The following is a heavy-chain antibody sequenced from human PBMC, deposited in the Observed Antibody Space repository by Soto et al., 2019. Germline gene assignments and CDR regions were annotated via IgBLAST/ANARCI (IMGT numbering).Heavy chain of an antibody. CDR2: ISHDGSLS. CDR3: VNQEVGATVYFDH. V-gene: IGHV3-30*04. D-gene: IGHD1-26*01. Sequence: GGSLKLSCAASGFTFSDYTMHWVRQAPGKGLEWVAVISHDGSLSYDADSVKGRFTISRDNSRDTLFLEMNGLRVEDTAVYYCVNQEVGATVYFDHWGQGTLVTVSS. J-gene: IGHJ4*02. CDR1: GFTFSDYT.